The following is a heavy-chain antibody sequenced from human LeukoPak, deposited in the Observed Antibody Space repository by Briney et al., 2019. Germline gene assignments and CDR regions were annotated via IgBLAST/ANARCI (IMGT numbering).Heavy chain of an antibody. V-gene: IGHV3-21*01. CDR1: GFTFSSYS. D-gene: IGHD2/OR15-2a*01. CDR2: ISSSSSYI. Sequence: PGGSLRLSCAASGFTFSSYSMNWVRQAPGKGLEWVSSISSSSSYIYYADSVKGRFTISRDNARNSLYLQMNSLRAEDTAVYYCARVLLWGESDDEDSWGQGTLVTVSS. CDR3: ARVLLWGESDDEDS. J-gene: IGHJ4*02.